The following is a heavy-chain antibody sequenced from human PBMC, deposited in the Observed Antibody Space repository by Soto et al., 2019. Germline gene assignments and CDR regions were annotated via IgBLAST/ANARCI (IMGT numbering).Heavy chain of an antibody. V-gene: IGHV5-51*01. CDR1: DYTFTTYW. Sequence: GESLKISCKGFDYTFTTYWIGWVRQMPGKGLEWMGDINPRDSDVKYSPSFEGQVTISADKSINTAFLQWRSLKASDTAMYYCALSYCAQYVRNHSYDFWGQGTMVTVSS. CDR3: ALSYCAQYVRNHSYDF. CDR2: INPRDSDV. D-gene: IGHD2-21*01. J-gene: IGHJ3*01.